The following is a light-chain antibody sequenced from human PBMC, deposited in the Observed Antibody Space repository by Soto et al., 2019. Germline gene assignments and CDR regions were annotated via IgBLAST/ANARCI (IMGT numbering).Light chain of an antibody. CDR3: SSYTSSSSLV. V-gene: IGLV2-14*03. CDR1: SSDVGNYNY. CDR2: DVS. Sequence: QSALTQPASVSGSPGQSITISCTGTSSDVGNYNYVSWYQHHPGKVPKLMIYDVSNRPSGVSNRFSGSKSGNTASLTISGLQAEAVADYYCSSYTSSSSLVFGTGTKLTVL. J-gene: IGLJ1*01.